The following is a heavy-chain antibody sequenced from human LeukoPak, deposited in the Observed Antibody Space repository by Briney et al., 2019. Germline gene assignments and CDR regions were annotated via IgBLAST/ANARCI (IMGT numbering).Heavy chain of an antibody. J-gene: IGHJ4*02. D-gene: IGHD4-23*01. V-gene: IGHV4-61*03. CDR2: LSYSGST. CDR3: ARLTQGFDC. CDR1: GDSFSSGSYF. Sequence: SDTLSLTCPVSGDSFSSGSYFWNWIRQPPGQGLEWIGDLSYSGSTDYNPSLKSRVTISVDTPKNHFSLKVSSVTAADTAVYYCARLTQGFDCWVQGTLVTVS.